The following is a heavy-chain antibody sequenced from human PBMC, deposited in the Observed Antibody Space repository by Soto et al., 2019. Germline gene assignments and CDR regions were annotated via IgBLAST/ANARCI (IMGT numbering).Heavy chain of an antibody. CDR2: INSDGSST. D-gene: IGHD5-12*01. CDR3: VRVPTGGYAFSLDDY. J-gene: IGHJ4*02. Sequence: EVQLVESGGGLVQPGGSLRLSCAASGFTLSSYWMHWVRQAPGKGLVWVSRINSDGSSTTYADSVKGRFTISRDNAKNTLYLQMNSLRAEDTAVYYCVRVPTGGYAFSLDDYWGQGTLVTVSS. V-gene: IGHV3-74*01. CDR1: GFTLSSYW.